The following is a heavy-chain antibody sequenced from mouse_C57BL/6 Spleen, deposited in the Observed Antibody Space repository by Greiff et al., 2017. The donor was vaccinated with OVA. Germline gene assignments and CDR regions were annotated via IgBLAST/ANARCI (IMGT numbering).Heavy chain of an antibody. CDR3: ARRDYGSSYGAMDY. CDR2: INPNYGTT. J-gene: IGHJ4*01. Sequence: VKQSNGKSLEWIGVINPNYGTTSYNQKFKGKATLTVDQSSSTAYMQLNSLTSEDSAVYYCARRDYGSSYGAMDYWGQGTSVTVSS. V-gene: IGHV1-39*01. D-gene: IGHD1-1*01.